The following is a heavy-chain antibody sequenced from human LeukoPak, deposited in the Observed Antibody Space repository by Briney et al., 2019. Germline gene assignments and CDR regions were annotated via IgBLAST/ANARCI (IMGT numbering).Heavy chain of an antibody. Sequence: GRSLRLSCAASGFTFSSYDMHWVRQAPGEGLEWVTLISYDGSNKYYADSVMGRFTISRDNSKNTLYLQMNSLRAEDTAVYYCARDRGYTQDYWGQGTLVTVSS. J-gene: IGHJ4*02. V-gene: IGHV3-30-3*01. CDR2: ISYDGSNK. CDR1: GFTFSSYD. CDR3: ARDRGYTQDY. D-gene: IGHD5-12*01.